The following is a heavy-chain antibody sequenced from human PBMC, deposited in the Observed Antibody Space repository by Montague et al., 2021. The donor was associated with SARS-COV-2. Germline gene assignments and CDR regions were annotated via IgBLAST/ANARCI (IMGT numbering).Heavy chain of an antibody. J-gene: IGHJ4*02. CDR1: GGSISGYY. CDR2: IYYSGST. Sequence: SETLSLTCTVSGGSISGYYWSWIRQPPGKGLECIGYIYYSGSTNYNPSLKSRVTISVDTSKNQFSLKLSSVTAADTAVYYCARGGAYYGCAYYYYALDVWGQGTLVTVSS. D-gene: IGHD3-10*01. V-gene: IGHV4-59*12. CDR3: ARGGAYYGCAYYYYALDV.